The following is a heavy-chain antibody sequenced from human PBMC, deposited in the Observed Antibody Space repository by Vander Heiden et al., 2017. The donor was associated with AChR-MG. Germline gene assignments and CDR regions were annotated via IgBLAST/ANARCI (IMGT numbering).Heavy chain of an antibody. J-gene: IGHJ6*02. V-gene: IGHV4-59*01. CDR1: GDSLSSYY. D-gene: IGHD6-13*01. Sequence: QVQLQESGPGLVKPSETLSLTCTVSGDSLSSYYGGWLRQPPGKGLEWIGYIYSSGSTNNNPSLKRRVTISVDTSKNQFSLKLSSVTAADTAVYYCARLLYSSSWQHYYYYGMDVWGQGTTVTVSS. CDR3: ARLLYSSSWQHYYYYGMDV. CDR2: IYSSGST.